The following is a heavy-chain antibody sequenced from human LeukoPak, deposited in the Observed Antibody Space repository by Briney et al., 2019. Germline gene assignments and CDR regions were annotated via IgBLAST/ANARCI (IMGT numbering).Heavy chain of an antibody. CDR2: INTGNGNT. J-gene: IGHJ4*02. Sequence: ASVKVSCKASGYTFTSYAMHWVRQAPGQRLEWMGWINTGNGNTKCSQKFQGRVTITRDTSASTAYMELSSLRSEDTAVYYCARGGRRYFDYFDYWGQGTLVTVSS. CDR3: ARGGRRYFDYFDY. CDR1: GYTFTSYA. V-gene: IGHV1-3*04. D-gene: IGHD3-9*01.